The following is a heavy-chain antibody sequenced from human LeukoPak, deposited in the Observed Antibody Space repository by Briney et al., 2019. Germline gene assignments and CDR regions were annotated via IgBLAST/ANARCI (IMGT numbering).Heavy chain of an antibody. CDR1: GGSISSSGHY. V-gene: IGHV4-39*01. CDR3: ARHDGSTEVIPYFDY. CDR2: IHYSGST. Sequence: SETLSLTCTVSGGSISSSGHYWGWIRQPPGKGLEWIGTIHYSGSTYYNPSLKSRATISVDTSKNQFSLKMSSVTAPDTAVYYCARHDGSTEVIPYFDYWGQGTLVTVSS. D-gene: IGHD4-23*01. J-gene: IGHJ4*02.